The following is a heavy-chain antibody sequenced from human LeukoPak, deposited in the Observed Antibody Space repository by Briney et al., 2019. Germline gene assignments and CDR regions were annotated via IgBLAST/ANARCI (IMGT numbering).Heavy chain of an antibody. CDR1: GFTFSSYS. V-gene: IGHV3-21*06. CDR3: ARDAPCTTSTCYKQIDS. CDR2: ISSSSSYI. D-gene: IGHD2-2*02. J-gene: IGHJ4*02. Sequence: GGSLRLSCAASGFTFSSYSMNWVRQAPGKGLEWVSSISSSSSYIYYADSVKGRFTISRDDAKNSLYLQLNSLRADDTAVYYCARDAPCTTSTCYKQIDSWGQGTLVTVSS.